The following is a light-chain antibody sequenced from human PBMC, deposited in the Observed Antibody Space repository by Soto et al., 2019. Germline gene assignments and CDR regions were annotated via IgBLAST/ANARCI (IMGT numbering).Light chain of an antibody. CDR2: GAS. CDR3: QKYNGAPRT. V-gene: IGKV1-27*01. Sequence: DFQMTQSPSTLSASVGDRVTITCRASQGIGYHVAWYQQKPGKVPRLLIYGASALQSEVPSRFSGSGSGTDFTHTISSLQPEDFATYYCQKYNGAPRTFGQGTKVDIK. J-gene: IGKJ1*01. CDR1: QGIGYH.